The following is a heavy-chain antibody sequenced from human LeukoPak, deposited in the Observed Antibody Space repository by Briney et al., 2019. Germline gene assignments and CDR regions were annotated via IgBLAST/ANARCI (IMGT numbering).Heavy chain of an antibody. CDR3: ARLRSGSSGAFDI. Sequence: SETLSLTCTVSGDSISSNSYFWGWIRQSPGKGLEWIASIYYSGTTHYNPSHQSRVTMSVDTSKNQFSLKLSSVTAADTAVYHCARLRSGSSGAFDIWGQGTMVTVSS. V-gene: IGHV4-39*01. CDR1: GDSISSNSYF. CDR2: IYYSGTT. J-gene: IGHJ3*02. D-gene: IGHD6-25*01.